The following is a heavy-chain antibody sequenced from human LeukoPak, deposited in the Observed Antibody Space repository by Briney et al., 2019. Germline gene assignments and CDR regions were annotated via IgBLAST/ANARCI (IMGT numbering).Heavy chain of an antibody. CDR2: ISAYNGNT. J-gene: IGHJ3*02. D-gene: IGHD4-17*01. V-gene: IGHV1-18*01. CDR1: GYTFTSYG. Sequence: ASVKVSCKASGYTFTSYGISRVRQAPGQGLEWMGWISAYNGNTNYAQKLQGRVTMTTDTSTSTAYMELRSLRSDDTAVYYCAKAFYVERTGSAFDIWGQGTMVTVSS. CDR3: AKAFYVERTGSAFDI.